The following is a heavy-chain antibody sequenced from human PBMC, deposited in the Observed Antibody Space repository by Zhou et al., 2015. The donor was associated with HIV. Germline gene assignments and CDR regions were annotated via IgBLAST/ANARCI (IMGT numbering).Heavy chain of an antibody. J-gene: IGHJ5*02. CDR1: GYTFTSYY. Sequence: QVQLVQSGAEVKKPGASVKVSCKASGYTFTSYYMHWVRQAPGQGLEWMGIINPSGGSTSYAQKFQGRVTMTRDTSTSTVYMELSSLRSEDTAVYYCARDGRYARFGELLPELVPTPWGQGTLVTVSS. V-gene: IGHV1-46*01. CDR2: INPSGGST. CDR3: ARDGRYARFGELLPELVPTP. D-gene: IGHD3-10*01.